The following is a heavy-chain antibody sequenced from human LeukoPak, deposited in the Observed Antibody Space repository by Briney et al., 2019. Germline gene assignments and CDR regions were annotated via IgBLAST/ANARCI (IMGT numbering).Heavy chain of an antibody. Sequence: QPGGSLRLSCVASGFSFNNYAMNWVRQAPGKGLGWVSLIIGSSGSTFYADSVKGRFTISRDNSKNTLYLQMNSLRAEDTAVYYCAKENCSSTSCPADYWGQGTLVTVSS. CDR3: AKENCSSTSCPADY. J-gene: IGHJ4*02. CDR2: IIGSSGST. D-gene: IGHD2-2*01. V-gene: IGHV3-23*01. CDR1: GFSFNNYA.